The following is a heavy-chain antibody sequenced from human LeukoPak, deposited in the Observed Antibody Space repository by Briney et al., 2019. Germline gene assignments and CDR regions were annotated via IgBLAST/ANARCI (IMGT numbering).Heavy chain of an antibody. CDR1: GGSISSHY. CDR2: IYYSGST. J-gene: IGHJ4*02. D-gene: IGHD6-19*01. Sequence: PSETLPLTCTVSGGSISSHYWSWIRQPPGKGLEWIGYIYYSGSTNYNPSLKSRVTISVDTSKNQFSLKLSSVIAADTAVYYCARGKGYSSGWYFDYWGQGTLVTVSS. V-gene: IGHV4-59*11. CDR3: ARGKGYSSGWYFDY.